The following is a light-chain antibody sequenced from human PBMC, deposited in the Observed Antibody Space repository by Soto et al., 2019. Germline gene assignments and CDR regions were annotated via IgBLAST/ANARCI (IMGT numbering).Light chain of an antibody. J-gene: IGKJ1*01. V-gene: IGKV3-20*01. CDR3: QQYGSPTWT. Sequence: EIVMTQSPATLSVSPGERATLSCRASQSVSSNLAWYQQKPGQAPRLLIYGASSRATGIPDRFSGSGSGTDFTLTISRLEPEDFAVYYCQQYGSPTWTFGQGTK. CDR2: GAS. CDR1: QSVSSN.